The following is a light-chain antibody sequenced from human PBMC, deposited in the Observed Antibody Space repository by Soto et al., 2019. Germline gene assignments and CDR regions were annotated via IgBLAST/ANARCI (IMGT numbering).Light chain of an antibody. J-gene: IGKJ1*01. CDR1: QAIRND. CDR3: QHYNTYPWT. Sequence: DIQMTPSPSSLSASVGDRVTITCRASQAIRNDLAWYQQKPGRAPKRLIYGSSSLQSGVPSRFSGRGSGTEFTLTISSLQPGDFATYYCQHYNTYPWTFGQGTKVDIK. CDR2: GSS. V-gene: IGKV1-17*01.